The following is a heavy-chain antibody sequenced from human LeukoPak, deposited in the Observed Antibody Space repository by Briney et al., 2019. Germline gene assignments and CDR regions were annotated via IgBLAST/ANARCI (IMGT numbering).Heavy chain of an antibody. V-gene: IGHV4-59*08. CDR2: IYYSGST. CDR3: ARLRARPYYFDY. J-gene: IGHJ4*02. D-gene: IGHD6-6*01. Sequence: SETLSLTCTVSGGSISSYYWSWIRQPPGKGLEWIGYIYYSGSTNYNPSLKSRVTISVDTSKNQFSLKLSSVTAADTAVYYCARLRARPYYFDYWGQGTLVNVSS. CDR1: GGSISSYY.